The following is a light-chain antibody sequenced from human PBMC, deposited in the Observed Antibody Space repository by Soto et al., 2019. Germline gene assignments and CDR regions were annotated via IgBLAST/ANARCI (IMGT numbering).Light chain of an antibody. CDR2: ATS. V-gene: IGKV1-27*01. CDR3: QKYNSAPRT. Sequence: DVQMTQSPSSLSAFVGDRVTITCRASQSIAPYLAWFQQKPGKVPKLLIYATSTLQSGVPSRFSGSGSGTEFTLTISSLQPEDFATYYCQKYNSAPRTFGGGTKVEIK. J-gene: IGKJ4*01. CDR1: QSIAPY.